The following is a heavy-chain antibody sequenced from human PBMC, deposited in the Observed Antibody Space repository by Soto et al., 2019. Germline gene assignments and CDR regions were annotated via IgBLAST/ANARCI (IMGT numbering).Heavy chain of an antibody. Sequence: EVQLVESGGALVQPGGSLRLSCAASGFTFSTYWMHWVRQGPGKGLVWVSRIRGDGTRTNYADSVRGRFTVSRDNAKNTLYLQINSLTAEDTAVYYCARGTLTSIDMVAYWGQGTLVTVSS. D-gene: IGHD2-21*01. CDR2: IRGDGTRT. V-gene: IGHV3-74*01. CDR1: GFTFSTYW. CDR3: ARGTLTSIDMVAY. J-gene: IGHJ4*02.